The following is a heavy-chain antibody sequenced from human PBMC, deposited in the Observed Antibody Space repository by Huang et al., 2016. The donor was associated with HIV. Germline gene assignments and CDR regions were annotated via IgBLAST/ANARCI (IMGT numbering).Heavy chain of an antibody. CDR3: ARVPSDHFSDY. CDR1: GSTFSIYG. CDR2: GSADSGYT. Sequence: QIQLVQSGPEVKKPGASVKVSCKASGSTFSIYGISWVRQARGQWPEWMGWGSADSGYTNYAQKCQGMVTMTADTSASTAYMDVSSLTSDDTAVYYCARVPSDHFSDYWGQGTLVTVSS. V-gene: IGHV1-18*01. J-gene: IGHJ4*02.